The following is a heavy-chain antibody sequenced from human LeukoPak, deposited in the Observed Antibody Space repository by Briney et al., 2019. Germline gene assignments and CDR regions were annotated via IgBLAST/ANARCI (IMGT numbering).Heavy chain of an antibody. D-gene: IGHD5-18*01. Sequence: PGGSLRLSCAASGFTFSSYWISWVRQAPGKGLEWVANIKEDGSEKYYVDSVKGRFTISRDNAKNSLYLQMNSLRAEDTAAYYCVSSPYYSDTEGYWGRGTLVTVSS. V-gene: IGHV3-7*03. CDR2: IKEDGSEK. CDR1: GFTFSSYW. J-gene: IGHJ4*02. CDR3: VSSPYYSDTEGY.